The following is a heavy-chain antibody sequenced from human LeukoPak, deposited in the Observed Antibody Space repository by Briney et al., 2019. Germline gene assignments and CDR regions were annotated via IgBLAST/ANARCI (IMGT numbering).Heavy chain of an antibody. CDR2: IYSGGST. CDR1: GFTVSSNY. D-gene: IGHD3-9*01. CDR3: ARELAYYDILTGYYLPYYFDY. Sequence: PGGSLRLSCAASGFTVSSNYMSWVRQAPGKGLEWVSVIYSGGSTYYADSVKGRFTISRDNSKNTLYLQMNSLRAEDTAVYYCARELAYYDILTGYYLPYYFDYWGQGTLVTVSS. V-gene: IGHV3-53*01. J-gene: IGHJ4*02.